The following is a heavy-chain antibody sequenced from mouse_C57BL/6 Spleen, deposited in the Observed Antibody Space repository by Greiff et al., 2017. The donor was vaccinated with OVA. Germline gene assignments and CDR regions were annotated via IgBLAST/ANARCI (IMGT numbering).Heavy chain of an antibody. CDR2: ISSGSSTI. CDR3: ATERFAY. J-gene: IGHJ3*01. Sequence: EVQLVESGGGLVKPGGSLKLSCAASGFTFSDYGMHWVRQAPEKGLEWVAYISSGSSTIYYADTVKGRFTISRDNAKNTRFLQLTSLRSEDTARYYCATERFAYWGQGTLVTVSA. V-gene: IGHV5-17*01. CDR1: GFTFSDYG.